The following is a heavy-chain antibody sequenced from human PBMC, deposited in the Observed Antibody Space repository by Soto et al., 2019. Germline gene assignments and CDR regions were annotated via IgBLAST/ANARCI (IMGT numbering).Heavy chain of an antibody. CDR3: ASFGDYDYYGMDV. D-gene: IGHD3-10*01. V-gene: IGHV4-38-2*01. CDR2: IYYSGST. Sequence: TSETLSLTCAVSGYSISSGYYWGWIRQPPGKGLEWIGYIYYSGSTNYNPSLKSRVTISVDTSKNQFSLKLSSVTAADTAVYYCASFGDYDYYGMDVWGQGTTVTVSS. CDR1: GYSISSGYY. J-gene: IGHJ6*02.